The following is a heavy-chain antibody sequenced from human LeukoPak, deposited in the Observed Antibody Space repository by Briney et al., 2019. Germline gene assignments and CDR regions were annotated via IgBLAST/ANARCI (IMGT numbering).Heavy chain of an antibody. CDR2: ISSNSRNT. Sequence: GGSLRLSCAASGFTFSSYSMTWIRQAPGKGLDWVSSISSNSRNTYYADSVKGRFTISRDNAKNSLYLQMNSLRVEDTAVYYCARGGSFGVDRNDYWGQGTPVTVSS. D-gene: IGHD3-3*01. CDR3: ARGGSFGVDRNDY. J-gene: IGHJ4*02. V-gene: IGHV3-21*01. CDR1: GFTFSSYS.